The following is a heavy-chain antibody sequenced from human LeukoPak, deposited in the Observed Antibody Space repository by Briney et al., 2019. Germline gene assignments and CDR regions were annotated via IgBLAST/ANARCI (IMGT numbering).Heavy chain of an antibody. D-gene: IGHD2-21*02. Sequence: PGGSLRLSCAASGFTFSSYAMSWVRQAPGKGLEWVSAISGSGGSTYYADSVKGRFTISRDNSKNTLYLQMNSLRAEDTAVYYCAMPLGDFPNEDYWGQGTLVTVSS. CDR2: ISGSGGST. CDR1: GFTFSSYA. V-gene: IGHV3-23*01. CDR3: AMPLGDFPNEDY. J-gene: IGHJ4*02.